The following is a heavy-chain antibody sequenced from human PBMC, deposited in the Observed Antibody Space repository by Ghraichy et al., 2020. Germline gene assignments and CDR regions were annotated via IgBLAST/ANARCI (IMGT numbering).Heavy chain of an antibody. CDR2: INHSGST. J-gene: IGHJ4*02. V-gene: IGHV4-34*01. CDR1: GGSFSGYY. Sequence: TLSLTCAVYGGSFSGYYWSWIRQPPGKGLEWIGEINHSGSTNYNPSLKSRVTISVDTSKNQFSLKLSSVTAADTAVYYCARTAGYCSGGSCPIFFDYWGQGTLVTVSS. CDR3: ARTAGYCSGGSCPIFFDY. D-gene: IGHD2-15*01.